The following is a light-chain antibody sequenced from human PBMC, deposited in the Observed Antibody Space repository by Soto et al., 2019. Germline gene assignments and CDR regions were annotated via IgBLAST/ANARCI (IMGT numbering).Light chain of an antibody. Sequence: AIRMTQSPSSFSASTGDRVTITCRASQGISSYLAWYQQKPGKAPNLLIYGASSLESGVPSRFSGSGSGTEFTLTISSLQPDDFATYYCQQYNSYPITFGQGTRLEIK. J-gene: IGKJ5*01. V-gene: IGKV1-8*01. CDR2: GAS. CDR1: QGISSY. CDR3: QQYNSYPIT.